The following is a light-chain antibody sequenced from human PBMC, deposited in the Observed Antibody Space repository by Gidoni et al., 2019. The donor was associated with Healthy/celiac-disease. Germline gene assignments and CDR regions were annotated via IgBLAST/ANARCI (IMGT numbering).Light chain of an antibody. CDR1: QSVTTY. CDR2: DAS. V-gene: IGKV3-11*01. CDR3: QQRSNWPPA. Sequence: ETVLTQSPDTLSLSPGKRATLSCRASQSVTTYLAWYQQKTGQAPRLLIYDASNRATGIPARFSGSGSGTDFTLTISSLEPEDFAVYYWQQRSNWPPAFGQGTKLEIK. J-gene: IGKJ2*01.